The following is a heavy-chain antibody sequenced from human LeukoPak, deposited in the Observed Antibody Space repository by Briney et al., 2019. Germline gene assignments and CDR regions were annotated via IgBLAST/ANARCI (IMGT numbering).Heavy chain of an antibody. CDR3: ARRLWWWPFDY. Sequence: PSETLSLTCAVYGGSFSGYYWSWIRQPPGKGLEWIGEINHSGSTNYNPSLKSRVTISVDTSKNQFSLKLSSVTAADTAVYYCARRLWWWPFDYWGQGTLVTVSS. CDR2: INHSGST. J-gene: IGHJ4*02. V-gene: IGHV4-34*01. D-gene: IGHD2-21*01. CDR1: GGSFSGYY.